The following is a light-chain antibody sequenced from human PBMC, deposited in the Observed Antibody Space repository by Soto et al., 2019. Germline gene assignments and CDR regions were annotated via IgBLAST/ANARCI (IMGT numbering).Light chain of an antibody. CDR2: GAS. J-gene: IGKJ4*01. Sequence: EIVLTQSPGTLSLSPGERATLSCRASQSVSSSYLAWYQQKPGQAPRLLIYGASSRATGIPDMFSGSGSGTDFIPTSSRLEPEYFAVYCCQQCDGSPRLTCGGGTKLEIK. V-gene: IGKV3-20*01. CDR1: QSVSSSY. CDR3: QQCDGSPRLT.